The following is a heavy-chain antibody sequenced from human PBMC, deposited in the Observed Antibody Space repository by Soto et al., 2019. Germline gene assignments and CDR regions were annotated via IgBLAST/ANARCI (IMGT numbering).Heavy chain of an antibody. CDR1: GGTFSSYW. J-gene: IGHJ6*02. CDR2: IYPGDSDT. Sequence: GASVKVSCKASGGTFSSYWIGWVRQMPGKGLEWMGIIYPGDSDTRYSPSFQGQVTISADKSISTAYLQWSSLKAPDTAMYYCARTPAYYYYYGMDVWGQGTTVTVSS. V-gene: IGHV5-51*01. CDR3: ARTPAYYYYYGMDV.